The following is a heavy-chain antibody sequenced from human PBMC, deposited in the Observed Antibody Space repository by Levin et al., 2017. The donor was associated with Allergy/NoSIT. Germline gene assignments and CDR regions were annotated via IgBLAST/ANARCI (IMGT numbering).Heavy chain of an antibody. J-gene: IGHJ5*02. CDR1: GYSFTSYT. Sequence: ASVKVSCKASGYSFTSYTVHWVRQAPGQRLEWMGWINAANGDTSLSQRFPGRVAITRDASTNNVSLELRGLRSEDTAVYFCARDFCSGSTCSLFGAWGQGTLVIVST. CDR2: INAANGDT. V-gene: IGHV1-3*01. CDR3: ARDFCSGSTCSLFGA. D-gene: IGHD3-3*01.